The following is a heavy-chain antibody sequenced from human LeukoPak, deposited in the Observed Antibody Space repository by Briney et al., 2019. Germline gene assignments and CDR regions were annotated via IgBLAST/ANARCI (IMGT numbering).Heavy chain of an antibody. CDR2: ISGSGGST. CDR1: GFTFSGYA. V-gene: IGHV3-23*01. Sequence: PGGSLRLSCAASGFTFSGYAMSWVRQAPGKGLEWVSAISGSGGSTYYADSVKGRFTISRDNSKNTLYLQMNSLRAEDTAVYYCAKDIYYDSSGYGPGSAAFDIWGQGTMVTVSS. J-gene: IGHJ3*02. CDR3: AKDIYYDSSGYGPGSAAFDI. D-gene: IGHD3-22*01.